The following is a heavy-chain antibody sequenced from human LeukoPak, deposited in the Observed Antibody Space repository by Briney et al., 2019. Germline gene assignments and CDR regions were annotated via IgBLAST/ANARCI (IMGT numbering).Heavy chain of an antibody. CDR3: AKDRKELSYYYYMDV. CDR1: GFTFSSYG. CDR2: IRYDGSNK. D-gene: IGHD1-26*01. V-gene: IGHV3-30*02. Sequence: PGGSLRLSCAAPGFTFSSYGMHWVRQAPGKGLEWVAFIRYDGSNKYYADSVKGRFTISRDNSKNTLYLQMNSLRAEDTAVYYCAKDRKELSYYYYMDVWGKGTTVTVTS. J-gene: IGHJ6*03.